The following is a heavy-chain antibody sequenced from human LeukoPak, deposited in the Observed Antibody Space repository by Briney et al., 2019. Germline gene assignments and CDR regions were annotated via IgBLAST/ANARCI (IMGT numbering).Heavy chain of an antibody. J-gene: IGHJ6*03. V-gene: IGHV4-38-2*01. Sequence: PSETLSLTCAVSGYSISSGYYWGWIRQPPGKGLEWIGSIYHSGSTYYSPSLKSRVTISVDTSKNQFSLKLSSVTAADTAVYYCARHPGSWYYYYMDVWGKGTTVTVSS. D-gene: IGHD6-6*01. CDR1: GYSISSGYY. CDR3: ARHPGSWYYYYMDV. CDR2: IYHSGST.